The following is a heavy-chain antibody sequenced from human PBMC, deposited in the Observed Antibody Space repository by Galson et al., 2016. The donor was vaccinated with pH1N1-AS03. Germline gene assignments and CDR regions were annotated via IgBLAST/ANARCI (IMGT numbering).Heavy chain of an antibody. Sequence: SLRLSCAASGFVFDKAWMSWVRQAPGKGLEWLGRIKTTADGGTADYAGPVKDRFIISRDDSQNTVSLQMNGLSSEDTGVYYCLCNFDYWGQGTQITVSS. V-gene: IGHV3-15*01. CDR1: GFVFDKAW. CDR3: LCNFDY. J-gene: IGHJ4*02. CDR2: IKTTADGGTA.